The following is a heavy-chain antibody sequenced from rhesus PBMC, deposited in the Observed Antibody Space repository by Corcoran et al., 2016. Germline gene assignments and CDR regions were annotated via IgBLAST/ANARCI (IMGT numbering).Heavy chain of an antibody. CDR1: GGSLSSNF. V-gene: IGHV4-147*01. Sequence: QMQLQESGPGLVKPSETLSLTCAVSGGSLSSNFWTWIRQPPGKGLEWIGRVSGRGGSTTYNPSLTSRVTISTATPKNLFSLKLSSVTAADTAVYYCTLSFGTGWSPRWGQGVLVTVSS. CDR2: VSGRGGST. CDR3: TLSFGTGWSPR. J-gene: IGHJ4*01. D-gene: IGHD6S26*01.